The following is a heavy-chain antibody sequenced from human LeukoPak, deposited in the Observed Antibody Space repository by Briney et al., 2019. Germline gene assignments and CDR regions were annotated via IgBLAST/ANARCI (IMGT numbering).Heavy chain of an antibody. V-gene: IGHV4-59*01. CDR2: IYYSGST. CDR3: ARAYYYGSGSSLNYYYYYMDV. J-gene: IGHJ6*03. CDR1: GGSISSYY. Sequence: SQTLSLTCTVSGGSISSYYWSWIRQPPGKGLEWIGYIYYSGSTNYNPSLKSRVTTSVDTSKNQFSLKLSSVTAADTAVYYCARAYYYGSGSSLNYYYYYMDVWGKGTTVTVSS. D-gene: IGHD3-10*01.